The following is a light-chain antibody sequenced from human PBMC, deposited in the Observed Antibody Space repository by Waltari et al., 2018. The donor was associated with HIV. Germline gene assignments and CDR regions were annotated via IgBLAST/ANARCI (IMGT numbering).Light chain of an antibody. CDR3: QQYGRIPYI. V-gene: IGKV3-20*01. CDR1: QSVTSSY. CDR2: DAS. J-gene: IGKJ2*01. Sequence: EIVLTQSPGTLSLSPGERATLSCRASQSVTSSYLAWYQQKPGQAPRLLIYDASSRATGIPDRFSGSGSDTDFTLTITRLEPEDFAVYYCQQYGRIPYIFGQGTKLDIK.